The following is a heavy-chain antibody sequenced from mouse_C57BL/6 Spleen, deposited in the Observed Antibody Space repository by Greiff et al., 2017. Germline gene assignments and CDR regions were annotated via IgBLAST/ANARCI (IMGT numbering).Heavy chain of an antibody. D-gene: IGHD2-3*01. CDR1: GFTFSDYY. J-gene: IGHJ1*03. Sequence: EVHLVESEGGLVQPGSSMKLSCTASGFTFSDYYMAWVRQVPEKGLEWVANINYDGSSTYYLDSLKSRFILSRDNAKNILYLQMSSMKTEDTATDYCAGYDDYWYCDVWGTGTTVTVSS. CDR3: AGYDDYWYCDV. V-gene: IGHV5-16*01. CDR2: INYDGSST.